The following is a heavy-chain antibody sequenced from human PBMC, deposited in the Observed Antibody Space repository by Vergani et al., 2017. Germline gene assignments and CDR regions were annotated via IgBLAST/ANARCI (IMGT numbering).Heavy chain of an antibody. CDR2: ISYDGSNK. V-gene: IGHV3-30*19. D-gene: IGHD2-2*01. CDR3: ARDTRTAERRAFDI. CDR1: GFTFSSYG. J-gene: IGHJ3*02. Sequence: QVQLVESGGGVVQPGRSLRLSCAASGFTFSSYGMHWVRQAPGKGLEWGAVISYDGSNKYYADSVKGRFTISRDNSKNTLYLQMNSLRAEDTAVYYCARDTRTAERRAFDIWGQGTMVTVSS.